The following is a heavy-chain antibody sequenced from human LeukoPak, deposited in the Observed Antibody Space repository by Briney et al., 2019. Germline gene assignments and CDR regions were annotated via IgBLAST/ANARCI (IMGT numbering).Heavy chain of an antibody. Sequence: GESLKISCKGSGYSFTGYWIGWVRQMPGKGLEWMGIIYPDNSNTRYSPSFQGQVTISADKSINAAYLHWSSLRASDTAIYYCASARRGDYYWWFDPWGQGTLVTVS. CDR2: IYPDNSNT. V-gene: IGHV5-51*01. CDR3: ASARRGDYYWWFDP. CDR1: GYSFTGYW. D-gene: IGHD2-21*01. J-gene: IGHJ5*02.